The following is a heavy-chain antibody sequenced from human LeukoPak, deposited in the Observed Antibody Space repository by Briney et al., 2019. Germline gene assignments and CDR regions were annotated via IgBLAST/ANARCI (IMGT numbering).Heavy chain of an antibody. CDR3: ARDFGSSGWYDY. J-gene: IGHJ4*02. CDR2: IYTSGTT. V-gene: IGHV4-61*02. D-gene: IGHD6-19*01. Sequence: SQTLSLTCTDSGGSVRRGNYYWTWIRQPAGSGLEWIGRIYTSGTTDYNPSLRTRVTISVDASRNQFSLNLSSVTAADTAVYYCARDFGSSGWYDYWGQGTLVTVSS. CDR1: GGSVRRGNYY.